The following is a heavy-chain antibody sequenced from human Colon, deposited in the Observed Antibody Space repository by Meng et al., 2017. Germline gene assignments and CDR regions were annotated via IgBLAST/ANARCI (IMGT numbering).Heavy chain of an antibody. CDR3: ARFYGSGTFEVHDY. CDR1: GGSVSSASYY. Sequence: QRQLQESGPGLVRPSETPSLTFNVSGGSVSSASYYWSWIRQPPGKGLEWIGLIHYSGSRNYNPSLKSRVTMSVDTSKNQVSLRLTSVTAADTAVYYCARFYGSGTFEVHDYWGQGTLVTVSS. D-gene: IGHD3-10*01. CDR2: IHYSGSR. J-gene: IGHJ4*02. V-gene: IGHV4-61*01.